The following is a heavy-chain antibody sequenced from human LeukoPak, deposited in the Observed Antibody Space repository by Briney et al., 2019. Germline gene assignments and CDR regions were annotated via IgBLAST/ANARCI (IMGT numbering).Heavy chain of an antibody. CDR1: GFTVSSNY. D-gene: IGHD4-17*01. CDR2: ICSGGST. V-gene: IGHV3-53*01. J-gene: IGHJ4*02. CDR3: ARGYGDYDYFDY. Sequence: GGSLRLSCAASGFTVSSNYMSWVRQAPGKGLEWVSVICSGGSTYYADSVKGRFTISRDNSENTLYLQMNSLRAEDTAVYYCARGYGDYDYFDYWGQGTLVTVSS.